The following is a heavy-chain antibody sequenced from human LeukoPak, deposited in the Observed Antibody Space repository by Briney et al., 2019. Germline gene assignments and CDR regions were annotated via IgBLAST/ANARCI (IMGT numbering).Heavy chain of an antibody. J-gene: IGHJ4*02. CDR2: IYSGGST. Sequence: SGGSLRLSCAASGFTVSSNYMNWVRQAPGKGLEWVSVIYSGGSTYYADSVKGRFTISRDSSKNTLYLQMNTLGAEDTAVYYCARESSGYYFDYWGQGTLVTVSS. V-gene: IGHV3-53*01. CDR1: GFTVSSNY. D-gene: IGHD6-25*01. CDR3: ARESSGYYFDY.